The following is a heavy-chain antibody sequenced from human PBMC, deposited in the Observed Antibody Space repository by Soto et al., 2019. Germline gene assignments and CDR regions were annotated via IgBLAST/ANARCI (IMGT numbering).Heavy chain of an antibody. V-gene: IGHV3-74*01. CDR2: SNSDGSST. D-gene: IGHD3-16*02. J-gene: IGHJ4*02. CDR3: ARVSHYDYVWGSYHGVEEPDDY. CDR1: GFTFSSYW. Sequence: EVQLVESGGGLVQPGGSLRLSCAASGFTFSSYWMHWVRQAPGKGLVWVSRSNSDGSSTSYADSVKGRFTISRDNAKNTLYLQMNSLRAEDTAVYYCARVSHYDYVWGSYHGVEEPDDYWGQGTLVTVSS.